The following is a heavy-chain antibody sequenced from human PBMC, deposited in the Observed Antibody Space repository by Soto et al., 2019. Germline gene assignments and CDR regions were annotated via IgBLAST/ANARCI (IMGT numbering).Heavy chain of an antibody. CDR3: AREVLERQIYGMDV. V-gene: IGHV4-4*02. J-gene: IGHJ6*02. Sequence: SETLSLTCAVSGGSIRSSNWWSWVRQPPGKGLEWIGEIYHSGSTNYNPSLKSRVTISVDKSKNQFSLKLSSVTAADTAVYYCAREVLERQIYGMDVWGQGTTVTVSS. D-gene: IGHD1-1*01. CDR2: IYHSGST. CDR1: GGSIRSSNW.